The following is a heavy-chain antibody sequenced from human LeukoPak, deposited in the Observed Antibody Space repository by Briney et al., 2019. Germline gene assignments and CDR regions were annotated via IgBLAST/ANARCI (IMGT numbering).Heavy chain of an antibody. CDR2: INPNSGGT. Sequence: ASVKVSCKASGYTFADYHIHWVRQAPGQGLEWMGWINPNSGGTNYAQKFQGRVTMTGDTSISTAYMELSSLTSDDTAVYFCARDREYRSSSYPLDYWGQGTLVTVSS. V-gene: IGHV1-2*02. J-gene: IGHJ4*02. D-gene: IGHD6-6*01. CDR1: GYTFADYH. CDR3: ARDREYRSSSYPLDY.